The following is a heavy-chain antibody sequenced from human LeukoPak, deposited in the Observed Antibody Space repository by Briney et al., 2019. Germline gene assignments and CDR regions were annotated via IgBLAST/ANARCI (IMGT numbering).Heavy chain of an antibody. CDR3: ARVNHCGGGSCYDNWFVP. Sequence: SETLSLTCTVSGGSISSYYWSWIRQPAGKGLEWIGRIYTSGSTNYNPSLKSRVTMSVDTSKNQFSLKLSSVTAADTAVYYCARVNHCGGGSCYDNWFVPWGQGTLFTVSS. CDR2: IYTSGST. CDR1: GGSISSYY. D-gene: IGHD2-15*01. J-gene: IGHJ5*02. V-gene: IGHV4-4*07.